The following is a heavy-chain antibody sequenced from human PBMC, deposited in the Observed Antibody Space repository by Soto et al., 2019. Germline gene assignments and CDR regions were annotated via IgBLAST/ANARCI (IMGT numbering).Heavy chain of an antibody. J-gene: IGHJ5*02. CDR1: GYTFTSYY. Sequence: ASVKVSCKASGYTFTSYYMHWVRQAPGQGLEWMGIINPSGGSTSYAQKFQGRVTMTRDTSTSTVYMELSSLRSEDTAVYYCARVVHCSSTSCYEYNWFDPWGHGTLVTVSS. CDR2: INPSGGST. CDR3: ARVVHCSSTSCYEYNWFDP. V-gene: IGHV1-46*01. D-gene: IGHD2-2*01.